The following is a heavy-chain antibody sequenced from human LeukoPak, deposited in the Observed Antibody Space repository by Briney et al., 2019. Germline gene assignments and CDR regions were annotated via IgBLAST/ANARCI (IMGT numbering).Heavy chain of an antibody. J-gene: IGHJ5*02. CDR2: IIPIFGTA. V-gene: IGHV1-69*13. CDR1: GYTFTSYD. D-gene: IGHD6-13*01. CDR3: ARDPYMAAAGPYNWFDP. Sequence: ASVKVSCKASGYTFTSYDINWVRQATGQGLEWMGGIIPIFGTANYAQKFQGRVTITADESTSTAYMELSSLRSGDTAVYYCARDPYMAAAGPYNWFDPWGQGTLVTVSS.